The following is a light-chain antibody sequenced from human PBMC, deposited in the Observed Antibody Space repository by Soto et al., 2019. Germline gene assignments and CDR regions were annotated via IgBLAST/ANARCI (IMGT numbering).Light chain of an antibody. CDR3: QHRSNWPIFT. CDR1: QSVSSY. V-gene: IGKV3-11*01. Sequence: EIVLTQSPATLSLSPGERATLSCRASQSVSSYLAWYQQKPGQAPRLLIYGASNRATGIPARFSGSGSGTDFNLTISSLEPEDFAVYYCQHRSNWPIFTFGPGTKVDIK. J-gene: IGKJ3*01. CDR2: GAS.